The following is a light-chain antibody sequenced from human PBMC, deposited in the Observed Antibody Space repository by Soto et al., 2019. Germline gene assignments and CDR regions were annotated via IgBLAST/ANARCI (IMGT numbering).Light chain of an antibody. V-gene: IGLV2-14*01. CDR1: SSDVGGYNY. CDR2: GVN. J-gene: IGLJ2*01. CDR3: SSFTSSTTVV. Sequence: QSALTQPASVSGSPGQSITISCTGTSSDVGGYNYVSWYQQHPGKAPKVMIYGVNNRPSGVSNRFSGSKSGNTASLTISGLQAEDEADYYCSSFTSSTTVVFGGGTKLTVL.